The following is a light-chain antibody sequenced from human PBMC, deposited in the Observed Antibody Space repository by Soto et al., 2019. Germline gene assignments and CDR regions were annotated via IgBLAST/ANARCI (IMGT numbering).Light chain of an antibody. J-gene: IGLJ2*01. CDR2: DVS. CDR3: SSYTSSSTLV. Sequence: QSVLTQPASVSGSPGQSITISCTGTSSDVGGYNYVSWYQQHPGKAPKLMIYDVSNRLSGVSNRFSGSKSGNTASLTISGLQAEDEADYYCSSYTSSSTLVFGGGTQLTVL. V-gene: IGLV2-14*01. CDR1: SSDVGGYNY.